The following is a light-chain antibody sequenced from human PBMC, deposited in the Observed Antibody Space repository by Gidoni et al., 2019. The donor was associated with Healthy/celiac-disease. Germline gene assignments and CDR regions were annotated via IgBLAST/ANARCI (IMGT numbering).Light chain of an antibody. CDR1: QSISSW. V-gene: IGKV1-5*03. CDR2: KAS. J-gene: IGKJ1*01. CDR3: QQYNSYSGT. Sequence: DIQMTQSPSTLSASVGDRVTITCRASQSISSWLAWYQQKPGKAPKLLIYKASSLESGVPERFSGSVSGTEFTLTISSLQPDDFATYYCQQYNSYSGTFGQGTKVEIK.